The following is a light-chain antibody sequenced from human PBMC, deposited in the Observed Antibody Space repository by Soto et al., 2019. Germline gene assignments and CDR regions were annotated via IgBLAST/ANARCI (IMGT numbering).Light chain of an antibody. J-gene: IGLJ1*01. CDR3: SSYTSSGTLEV. CDR2: EVR. V-gene: IGLV2-14*01. CDR1: RSDVGGYSF. Sequence: QSALTQPASVSGSPGQSITISCTGTRSDVGGYSFVSWYQQFPGKAPKLMIYEVRNRPSGISNRFSGSKSGNTASLTISGLQAEDEADYYCSSYTSSGTLEVFGTGTKVTVL.